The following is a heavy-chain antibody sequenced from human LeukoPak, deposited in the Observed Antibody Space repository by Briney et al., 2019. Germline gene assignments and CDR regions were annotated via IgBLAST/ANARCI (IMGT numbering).Heavy chain of an antibody. CDR1: GFTFSSYA. Sequence: PGGSLRLSCAASGFTFSSYAMHWVRQAPGKGLEWVAVISYDGSNKYYADSVKGRFTISRDNSKNTLYLQMNSLRAEDTAVYYCARTPLPGIAVAGLAFDIWGQGTMVTVSS. CDR3: ARTPLPGIAVAGLAFDI. V-gene: IGHV3-30-3*01. J-gene: IGHJ3*02. CDR2: ISYDGSNK. D-gene: IGHD6-19*01.